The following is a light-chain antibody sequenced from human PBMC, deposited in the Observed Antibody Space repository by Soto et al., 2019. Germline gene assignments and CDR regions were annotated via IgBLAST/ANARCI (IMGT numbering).Light chain of an antibody. Sequence: EIVLTQSPVALSLSPGERATLSCRASQSVRSSHLAWYQQKPGQAPRLLIYGASNRATGIPDRFSGSGSGTHFTLTISRLEPEDFALYYCQQYGSSPRITFGQGTRLEIK. CDR3: QQYGSSPRIT. V-gene: IGKV3-20*01. CDR1: QSVRSSH. CDR2: GAS. J-gene: IGKJ5*01.